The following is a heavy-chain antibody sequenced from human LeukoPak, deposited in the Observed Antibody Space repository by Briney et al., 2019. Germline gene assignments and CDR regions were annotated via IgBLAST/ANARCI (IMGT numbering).Heavy chain of an antibody. D-gene: IGHD6-6*01. CDR2: IIPILGIA. CDR1: GGTFSSYA. J-gene: IGHJ4*02. Sequence: GSSVKVSCKASGGTFSSYAISWVRQAPGQGLEWMGRIIPILGIANYAQKFQGRVTITADKSTSTAYMELSSLRSEDTAVYYCARIHSSSYTFDYWGQGTLVTVSS. V-gene: IGHV1-69*04. CDR3: ARIHSSSYTFDY.